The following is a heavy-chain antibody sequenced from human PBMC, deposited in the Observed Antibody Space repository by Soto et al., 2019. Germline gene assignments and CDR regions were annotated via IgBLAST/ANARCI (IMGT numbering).Heavy chain of an antibody. Sequence: PGGSLRLSCAASGFTFSSYSMNWVRQAPGKGLEWVSYISSSSSTIYYADSVKGRFTISRDNAKNSLYLQMNSLRAEDTAVYYCARAGFAYYDFWSGYPDYWGQGTLVTVSS. J-gene: IGHJ4*02. D-gene: IGHD3-3*01. CDR2: ISSSSSTI. V-gene: IGHV3-48*01. CDR3: ARAGFAYYDFWSGYPDY. CDR1: GFTFSSYS.